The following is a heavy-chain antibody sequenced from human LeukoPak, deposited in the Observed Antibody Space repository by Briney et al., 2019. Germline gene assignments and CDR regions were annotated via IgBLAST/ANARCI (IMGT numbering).Heavy chain of an antibody. D-gene: IGHD5-18*01. CDR3: GRDPRLGIRGYTYGYFDY. J-gene: IGHJ4*02. V-gene: IGHV7-4-1*02. CDR2: INTNTGNP. CDR1: GYTFISYA. Sequence: ASVKVSCRVSGYTFISYAVNWVRQAPGQGLEWMGWINTNTGNPTYAQGFTGRYVFSLDTSVSTAYLQISGLKADDTAVYYCGRDPRLGIRGYTYGYFDYWGQGTLVTVSS.